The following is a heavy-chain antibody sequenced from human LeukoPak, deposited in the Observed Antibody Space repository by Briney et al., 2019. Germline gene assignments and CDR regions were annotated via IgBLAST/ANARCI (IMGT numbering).Heavy chain of an antibody. Sequence: GGSLRLSCAASGFTFSDSYMSWIRQAPGKGLEWVSYISRSSSYTKYAGSVKGRFTISRDNAKNSLYLQMNSLRAEDTAVYYCARSGDYGLGGNYGFDYWGQGTLVTVSS. CDR2: ISRSSSYT. J-gene: IGHJ4*02. V-gene: IGHV3-11*03. D-gene: IGHD4-17*01. CDR3: ARSGDYGLGGNYGFDY. CDR1: GFTFSDSY.